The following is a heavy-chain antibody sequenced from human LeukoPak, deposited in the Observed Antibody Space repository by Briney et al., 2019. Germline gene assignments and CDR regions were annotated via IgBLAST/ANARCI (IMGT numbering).Heavy chain of an antibody. CDR2: IYYSGTT. D-gene: IGHD3-22*01. CDR1: GGSISSSTYY. CDR3: ARRGDSSDYYYLPY. V-gene: IGHV4-39*01. J-gene: IGHJ4*02. Sequence: SETVSLPCTVSGGSISSSTYYWAWIRQPPGKGLEWIGSIYYSGTTYYNLSLKSRVTISVDTSKNQFSLKLSSVTAADTAVYYCARRGDSSDYYYLPYWRRGTLVTVSS.